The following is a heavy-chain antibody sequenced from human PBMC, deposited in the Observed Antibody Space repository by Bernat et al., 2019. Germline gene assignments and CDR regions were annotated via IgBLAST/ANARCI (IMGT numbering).Heavy chain of an antibody. V-gene: IGHV3-30*02. J-gene: IGHJ4*02. Sequence: QVQLVESGGGVVQPGGSLRLSCAASGFTFSSYGMHWVRQAPGKGLEWVAFIRYDGSNKYYADSVKGRFTISRDNSKNTLYLQMNSLRAEDTAIYYCAKDMRGYYRPSDYWGQGTLVTVSS. CDR3: AKDMRGYYRPSDY. CDR2: IRYDGSNK. CDR1: GFTFSSYG. D-gene: IGHD3-22*01.